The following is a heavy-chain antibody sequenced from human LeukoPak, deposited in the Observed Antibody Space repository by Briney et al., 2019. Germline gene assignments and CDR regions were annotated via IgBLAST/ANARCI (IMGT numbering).Heavy chain of an antibody. CDR2: ISGSGGST. CDR1: GFTFSSYA. Sequence: GGSLRLSCAASGFTFSSYAMSWVRQAPGKGLEWVSVISGSGGSTYYADSVKGRFTISRDNSKNTLYLQMNSLRAEDTAVYYCAKSGTSSWYAEDYYYMDVWGKGTTVTVSS. J-gene: IGHJ6*03. CDR3: AKSGTSSWYAEDYYYMDV. V-gene: IGHV3-23*01. D-gene: IGHD6-13*01.